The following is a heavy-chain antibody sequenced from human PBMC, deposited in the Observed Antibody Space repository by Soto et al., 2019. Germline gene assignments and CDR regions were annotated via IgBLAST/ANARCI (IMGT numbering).Heavy chain of an antibody. CDR3: ARGDSVVVVADTVDFHRYDP. V-gene: IGHV4-39*01. CDR2: IYYSGST. D-gene: IGHD2-15*01. CDR1: VGSISGSIDY. J-gene: IGHJ5*02. Sequence: SETLSLTCTVSVGSISGSIDYWVWIRRPPGKGLEWIGSIYYSGSTYYNPSLKSRVTISVDTSYNQFSLKLTSLTAADTAVYYCARGDSVVVVADTVDFHRYDPWGQ.